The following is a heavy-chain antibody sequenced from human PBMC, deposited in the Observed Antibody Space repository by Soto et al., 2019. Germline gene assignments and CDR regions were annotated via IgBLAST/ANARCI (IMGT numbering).Heavy chain of an antibody. CDR1: GFTFSSYA. CDR3: PKDLRTWIKLWLRGGDYYYGMDV. D-gene: IGHD5-18*01. Sequence: GWSLRLSCAASGFTFSSYAMSWVRQAPGKGLEWVSAISGSGGSTYYADSVKGRFTISRDNSKNTLYLQMNSLRAEDTAVYYCPKDLRTWIKLWLRGGDYYYGMDVWGQGTTVTVSS. J-gene: IGHJ6*02. CDR2: ISGSGGST. V-gene: IGHV3-23*01.